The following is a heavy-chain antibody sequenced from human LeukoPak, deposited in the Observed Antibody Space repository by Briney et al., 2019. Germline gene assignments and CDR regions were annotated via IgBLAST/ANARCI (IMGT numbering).Heavy chain of an antibody. J-gene: IGHJ4*02. D-gene: IGHD4-17*01. CDR1: GFTFSSYA. Sequence: GGSLRLSCAASGFTFSSYAMHWVRQAPGKGLEWVAVISYDGSNKYYADSVKGRFTISRDNSKNTLYLQMNSLRAEDMAVYYCARDPAWGTVTTPPADYWGQGTLVTVSS. CDR2: ISYDGSNK. CDR3: ARDPAWGTVTTPPADY. V-gene: IGHV3-30-3*01.